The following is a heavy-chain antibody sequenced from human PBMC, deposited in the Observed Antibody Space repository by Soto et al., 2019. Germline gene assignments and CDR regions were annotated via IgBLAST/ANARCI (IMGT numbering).Heavy chain of an antibody. D-gene: IGHD2-15*01. J-gene: IGHJ4*02. Sequence: GSVKVSCKASGYSISAYYIHWVRQAPGQGLEWMGWIDPKNGGTVSAQKFQGRLTMTRDTSISTVYMDLSGLTSDDTALYYCGRDDYGIFTYWGQGSLVTV. CDR3: GRDDYGIFTY. CDR1: GYSISAYY. CDR2: IDPKNGGT. V-gene: IGHV1-2*02.